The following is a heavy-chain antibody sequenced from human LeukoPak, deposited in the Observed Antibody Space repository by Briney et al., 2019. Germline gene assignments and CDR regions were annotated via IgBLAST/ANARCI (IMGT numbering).Heavy chain of an antibody. CDR1: GGSFSGYY. CDR2: INHSGST. D-gene: IGHD3-22*01. V-gene: IGHV4-34*01. Sequence: SETLSLTCAVYGGSFSGYYWSWIRQPPGKGLEWIGEINHSGSTNYNPSLKSRVTISVDTSKNQFSLKLSSVTAADTAVYYCARDYYDSSGHNWFDPWGQGTLVTVSS. CDR3: ARDYYDSSGHNWFDP. J-gene: IGHJ5*02.